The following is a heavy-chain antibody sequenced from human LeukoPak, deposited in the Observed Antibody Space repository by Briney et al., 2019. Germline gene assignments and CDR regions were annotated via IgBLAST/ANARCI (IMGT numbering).Heavy chain of an antibody. CDR1: GGTFSSYA. CDR2: IIPIFGTA. CDR3: ATALRDYDSSGYVPDAFDI. D-gene: IGHD3-22*01. Sequence: SVKVSCKASGGTFSSYAISWVRQAPGQGLEWMGGIIPIFGTANYAQKFQGRVTITTDESTSTAYMELSSLRSEDTAVYYCATALRDYDSSGYVPDAFDIWGQGTMVTVSS. V-gene: IGHV1-69*05. J-gene: IGHJ3*02.